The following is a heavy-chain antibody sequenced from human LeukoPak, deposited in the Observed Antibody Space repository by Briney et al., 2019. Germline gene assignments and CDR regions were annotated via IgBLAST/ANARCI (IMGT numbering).Heavy chain of an antibody. D-gene: IGHD6-13*01. V-gene: IGHV3-23*01. Sequence: GGALRLSCSASGFTFSSYAMSWVRQAPGKGLEWVSAISGKGGSTYYAGSVKGRFTISRDNSKNTLYLQMNSLRAEDTAVYYCAKEMYSSSWLRHDAFDIWGQGTMVTVSS. J-gene: IGHJ3*02. CDR2: ISGKGGST. CDR3: AKEMYSSSWLRHDAFDI. CDR1: GFTFSSYA.